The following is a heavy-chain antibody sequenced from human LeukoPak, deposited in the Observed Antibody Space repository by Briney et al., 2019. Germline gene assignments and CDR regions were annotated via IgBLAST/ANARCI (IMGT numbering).Heavy chain of an antibody. CDR2: IYYSGST. D-gene: IGHD4-23*01. CDR1: GGSISSYY. Sequence: SETLSLACTVSGGSISSYYWSWIRQPPGKGLEWIGYIYYSGSTNYNPSLKSRVTISVDTSKNQFSLKLSSVTAADTAVYYCARHGVVTEFGYWGQGTLVTVSS. V-gene: IGHV4-59*01. J-gene: IGHJ4*02. CDR3: ARHGVVTEFGY.